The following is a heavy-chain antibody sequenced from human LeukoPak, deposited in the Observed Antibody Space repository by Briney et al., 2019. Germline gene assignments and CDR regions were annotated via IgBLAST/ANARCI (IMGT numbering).Heavy chain of an antibody. CDR2: IYPGDSDT. CDR3: ARMIGLGEVSPYFDY. Sequence: TGESLKISCKGSGYSFTSYWIGWVRQMPGKGLEWMGIIYPGDSDTRYSPSFQGQVTISADKSISTAYLQWSSLKASDTAMYYCARMIGLGEVSPYFDYWGQGTLVTVSS. J-gene: IGHJ4*02. D-gene: IGHD3-16*02. V-gene: IGHV5-51*01. CDR1: GYSFTSYW.